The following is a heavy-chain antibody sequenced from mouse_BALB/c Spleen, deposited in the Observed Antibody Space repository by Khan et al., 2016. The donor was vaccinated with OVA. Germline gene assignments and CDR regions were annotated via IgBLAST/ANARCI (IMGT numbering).Heavy chain of an antibody. CDR3: ARRGLRCDFDD. D-gene: IGHD1-1*01. CDR2: INPSTGYN. Sequence: QIQLVPSGAELATPGASVKMSCQASGYTFLNYWILWIKQRPGQGLEWIGFINPSTGYNEYNQNLKDKATLTAAKSSSTAYMQLRSLTSEDSTVYYCARRGLRCDFDDGGQGTTRTVSS. V-gene: IGHV1-4*01. CDR1: GYTFLNYW. J-gene: IGHJ2*01.